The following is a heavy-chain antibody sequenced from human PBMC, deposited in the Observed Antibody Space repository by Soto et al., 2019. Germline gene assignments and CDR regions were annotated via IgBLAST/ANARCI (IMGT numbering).Heavy chain of an antibody. CDR3: VRTSLVVAAATREDY. Sequence: EVQLVESGGGLVQPGGSLRLSCAASGFTFSSYWMHWVRQAPGKGLVWVSRINSDGSSTSYADSAKGRFTISRDNAKNTLYVQMNGLRAEDTAVYYCVRTSLVVAAATREDYWGQGTLVTVSS. CDR2: INSDGSST. D-gene: IGHD2-15*01. J-gene: IGHJ4*02. CDR1: GFTFSSYW. V-gene: IGHV3-74*01.